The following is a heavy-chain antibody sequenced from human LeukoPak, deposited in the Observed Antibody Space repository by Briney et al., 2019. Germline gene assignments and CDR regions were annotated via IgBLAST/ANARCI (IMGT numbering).Heavy chain of an antibody. CDR2: IIPIFGTA. CDR1: GGTFSSYA. Sequence: SVKVSCKASGGTFSSYAISWVRQAPGQGLEWMGGIIPIFGTANYAQKFQGRVTITTDESTSTAYMELSSLRSEDTAVYYCAKDSSSWYGKWFDPWGQGTLVTVSS. CDR3: AKDSSSWYGKWFDP. J-gene: IGHJ5*02. D-gene: IGHD6-13*01. V-gene: IGHV1-69*05.